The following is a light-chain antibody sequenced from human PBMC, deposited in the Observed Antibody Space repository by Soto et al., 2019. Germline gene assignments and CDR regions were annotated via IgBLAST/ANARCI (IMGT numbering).Light chain of an antibody. CDR3: QHYGSSLWG. J-gene: IGKJ1*01. Sequence: ELVLTQSPGTLSLSPGARATLSCRASQSVSSSYLAWYQQKPGQAPRLIIYGASSRATGIPDRFSGSGSGADFTLTISRLEPEDFAVYYCQHYGSSLWGFGPGTKVDIK. CDR2: GAS. CDR1: QSVSSSY. V-gene: IGKV3-20*01.